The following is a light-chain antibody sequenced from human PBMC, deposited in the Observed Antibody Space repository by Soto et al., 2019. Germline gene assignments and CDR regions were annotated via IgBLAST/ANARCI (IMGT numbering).Light chain of an antibody. J-gene: IGKJ1*01. CDR2: KAS. Sequence: IQMTKSPSTLYASVGDRVTITSRASQSISSWLAWYQQKPGKAPKLLIYKASTLKSGVPSRFSGIGSGTEYTFTILHLQPDDFATYYCQHYNSYSEPFGQGTKL. CDR1: QSISSW. V-gene: IGKV1-5*03. CDR3: QHYNSYSEP.